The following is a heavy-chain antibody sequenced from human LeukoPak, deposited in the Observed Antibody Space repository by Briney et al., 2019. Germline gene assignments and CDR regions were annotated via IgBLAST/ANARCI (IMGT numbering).Heavy chain of an antibody. V-gene: IGHV3-64D*06. CDR2: ISSNGYYT. D-gene: IGHD1-26*01. CDR1: GFTFSTYG. CDR3: VKDWAWEY. J-gene: IGHJ4*02. Sequence: GGSLRLSCSASGFTFSTYGMQWVRQAPGKGLEYVSAISSNGYYTYYADSVKGRFTISRDNSKNTVYIQANGLRTGDTAVYYCVKDWAWEYWGQGTLVTVSS.